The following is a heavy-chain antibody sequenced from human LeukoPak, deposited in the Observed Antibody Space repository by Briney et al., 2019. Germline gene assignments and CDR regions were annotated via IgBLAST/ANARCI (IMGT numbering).Heavy chain of an antibody. J-gene: IGHJ4*02. CDR3: ARGGGFYSRGWGWAFDY. CDR2: ISYDGSSK. D-gene: IGHD6-19*01. CDR1: GFTFSNFA. Sequence: GGSLGLSCAASGFTFSNFAMHWVRLAPGKGLEWVAGISYDGSSKYDADSVEGRFTVSRDNSKNTLYLQMNSLRPDDMAIYYCARGGGFYSRGWGWAFDYWGQGTLVTVSS. V-gene: IGHV3-30-3*01.